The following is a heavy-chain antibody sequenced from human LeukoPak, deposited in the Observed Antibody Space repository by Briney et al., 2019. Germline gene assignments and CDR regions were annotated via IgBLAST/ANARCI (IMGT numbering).Heavy chain of an antibody. J-gene: IGHJ4*02. CDR3: ARDIHYYDSSGYLKYYFDY. V-gene: IGHV4-61*01. Sequence: SQTLSLTCTVSGVSISSGRYCWSWIRQPPGKGLEWIGYIYYSGSTNYNPSLKSRVTISVDTSKNQFSLKLSSVTAADTAVYYCARDIHYYDSSGYLKYYFDYWGQGTLVTVSS. CDR2: IYYSGST. D-gene: IGHD3-22*01. CDR1: GVSISSGRYC.